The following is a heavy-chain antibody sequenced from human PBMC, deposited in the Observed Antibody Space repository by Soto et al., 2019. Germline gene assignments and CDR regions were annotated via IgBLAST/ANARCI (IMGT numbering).Heavy chain of an antibody. J-gene: IGHJ4*02. V-gene: IGHV1-3*01. Sequence: ASVKVSCKASGYTFTSYAMHWVRQAPGQRLEWMGWINAGNGKSKYSQKFQGRVTITTDTSASTAYMELSSLRSEDTAIYYCARSYGSGYRAFDYWGQGALVTVSS. D-gene: IGHD3-10*01. CDR2: INAGNGKS. CDR3: ARSYGSGYRAFDY. CDR1: GYTFTSYA.